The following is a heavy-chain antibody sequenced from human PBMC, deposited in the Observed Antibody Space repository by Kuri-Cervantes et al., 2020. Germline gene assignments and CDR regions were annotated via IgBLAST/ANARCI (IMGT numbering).Heavy chain of an antibody. V-gene: IGHV3-23*01. D-gene: IGHD1-14*01. CDR3: AREPLIPTPPLDL. CDR1: GFTFSSYA. J-gene: IGHJ2*01. CDR2: ISGSGGST. Sequence: GESLKISCAASGFTFSSYAMSWVRQAPGKGLEWVSAISGSGGSTYYADSVKGRFTISRDNSKNTLYLQMNSLRAEDTAVYYCAREPLIPTPPLDLWGRGTLVTVSS.